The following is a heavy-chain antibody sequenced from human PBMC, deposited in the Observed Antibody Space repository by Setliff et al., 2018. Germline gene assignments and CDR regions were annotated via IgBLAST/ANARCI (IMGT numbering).Heavy chain of an antibody. D-gene: IGHD3-10*01. V-gene: IGHV3-7*01. CDR3: FGAGTCSY. CDR1: GLSYTNDW. J-gene: IGHJ4*02. Sequence: GGSLRLSCTASGLSYTNDWVSWVRQAPGKGLEWLASINPHGSEKYYADSVKGRFTIPRDNAKNSLSLQMNNLRSEDTAVYYCFGAGTCSYWGQGTLVTVSS. CDR2: INPHGSEK.